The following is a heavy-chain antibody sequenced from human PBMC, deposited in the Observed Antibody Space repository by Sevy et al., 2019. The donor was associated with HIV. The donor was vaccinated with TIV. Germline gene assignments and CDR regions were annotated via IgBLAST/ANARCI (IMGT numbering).Heavy chain of an antibody. V-gene: IGHV3-23*01. Sequence: GGSLRLSCAASGFRFSSFAMIWVRQAPGKGLEWVSEICGGDGSTYYADSVKGRFTISRDNSKNTLYLQMSSLRAEDTAVYYCVKDFTPTVTFDYWGQGTLVTVSS. CDR2: ICGGDGST. J-gene: IGHJ4*02. CDR3: VKDFTPTVTFDY. CDR1: GFRFSSFA. D-gene: IGHD4-17*01.